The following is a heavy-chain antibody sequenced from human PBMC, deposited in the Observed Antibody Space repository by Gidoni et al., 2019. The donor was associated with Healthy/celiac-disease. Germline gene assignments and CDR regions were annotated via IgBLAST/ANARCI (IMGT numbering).Heavy chain of an antibody. Sequence: QVQLVESGGGVVQPGRSLRLSCAASGFTFSSYGMHWVRQAPGKGLEWVAVISYDGSNKYYADSVKGRFTISRDNSKNTLYLQMNSLRAEDTAVYYCAKDYYDSSGYYPFLDYCGQGTLVTVSS. V-gene: IGHV3-30*18. CDR2: ISYDGSNK. CDR3: AKDYYDSSGYYPFLDY. J-gene: IGHJ4*02. CDR1: GFTFSSYG. D-gene: IGHD3-22*01.